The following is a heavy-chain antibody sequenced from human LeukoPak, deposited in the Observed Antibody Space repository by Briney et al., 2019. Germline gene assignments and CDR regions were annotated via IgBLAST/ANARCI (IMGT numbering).Heavy chain of an antibody. J-gene: IGHJ4*02. D-gene: IGHD6-13*01. V-gene: IGHV3-11*01. Sequence: GGSLRLSCAASGFTFSDYYMSWIRQAPGRGLEWVSHISTGGSSIYYADSVKGRVTISRDNAKNSLYLQMNSLRAEDTAVYYCARDRKDSSSWEYYFDYWGQGTLVTVSS. CDR2: ISTGGSSI. CDR3: ARDRKDSSSWEYYFDY. CDR1: GFTFSDYY.